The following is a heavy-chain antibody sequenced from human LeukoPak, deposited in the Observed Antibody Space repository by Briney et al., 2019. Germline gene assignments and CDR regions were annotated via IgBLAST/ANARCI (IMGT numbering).Heavy chain of an antibody. D-gene: IGHD2-21*02. J-gene: IGHJ6*02. CDR1: GGSFSGYY. Sequence: SETLSLTCAVHGGSFSGYYWSWIRQPPGKGLEWIGEINHSGSTNYNPSLKSRVTISVDTSKNQFSLKLSSVTAADTAVYYCARIVVVTNYYYYGMDVWGQGTTVTVSS. CDR3: ARIVVVTNYYYYGMDV. V-gene: IGHV4-34*01. CDR2: INHSGST.